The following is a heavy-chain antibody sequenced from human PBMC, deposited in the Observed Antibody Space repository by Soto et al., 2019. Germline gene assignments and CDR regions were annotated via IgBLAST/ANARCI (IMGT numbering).Heavy chain of an antibody. J-gene: IGHJ5*02. CDR3: ARGPRYCSTTTGLSGVTWFDT. CDR2: ISSYNGNT. CDR1: GYTFTSYG. D-gene: IGHD2-2*01. V-gene: IGHV1-18*04. Sequence: ASVKVSCTASGYTFTSYGISWVRQAPGQGLEWMGWISSYNGNTNYAQKVQGRVTMTTDTSTRTTYMELRSLRSDDTAVYYCARGPRYCSTTTGLSGVTWFDTWGQGTLVTVSS.